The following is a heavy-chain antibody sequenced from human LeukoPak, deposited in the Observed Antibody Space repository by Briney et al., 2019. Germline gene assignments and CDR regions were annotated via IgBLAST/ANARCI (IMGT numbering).Heavy chain of an antibody. CDR2: ISSSSSTI. CDR1: GFTFSSYS. Sequence: GGSLRLSCAASGFTFSSYSMNWVRQAPGKGLEWVSYISSSSSTIYYADSVKGRFTISIDNAKNSLYLQMNSLRAEDTAVYYCARELLWFGELSCYFDYWGQGTLVTVSS. D-gene: IGHD3-10*01. J-gene: IGHJ4*02. V-gene: IGHV3-48*01. CDR3: ARELLWFGELSCYFDY.